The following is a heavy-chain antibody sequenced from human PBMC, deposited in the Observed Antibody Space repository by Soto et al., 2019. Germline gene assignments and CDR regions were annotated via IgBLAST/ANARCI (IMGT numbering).Heavy chain of an antibody. J-gene: IGHJ4*01. CDR3: AKEVTRQGY. Sequence: EVQVVESGGGLVQPGGSLRLSCVDSGFSFSTYWMTWVRQAPGGGLEWVASLTNDGSQKYNVDSVKGRFIISRDNAKNSVYLQMKSLRVEDTALYFCAKEVTRQGYWGQGTPVTVSS. D-gene: IGHD2-21*02. CDR1: GFSFSTYW. CDR2: LTNDGSQK. V-gene: IGHV3-7*05.